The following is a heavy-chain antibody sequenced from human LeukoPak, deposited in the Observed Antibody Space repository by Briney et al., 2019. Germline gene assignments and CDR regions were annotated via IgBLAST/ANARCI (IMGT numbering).Heavy chain of an antibody. CDR3: ARDLKRTVGATTASDY. V-gene: IGHV1-18*01. Sequence: ALVKVSCKASGYTFTSYGISWVRHAPGQGLEWMGWISAHNGDTNYAQKFQGRVSMTTDTSTSTGYMELRSLTSDDAAVYYCARDLKRTVGATTASDYWGQGTLVTVSS. J-gene: IGHJ4*02. CDR1: GYTFTSYG. D-gene: IGHD1-26*01. CDR2: ISAHNGDT.